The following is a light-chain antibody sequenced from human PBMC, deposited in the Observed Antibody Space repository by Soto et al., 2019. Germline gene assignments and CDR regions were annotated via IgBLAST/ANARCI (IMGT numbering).Light chain of an antibody. J-gene: IGKJ1*01. CDR1: QSVLYSSNNKNY. V-gene: IGKV4-1*01. CDR2: WAS. Sequence: IVMTQSPDSLAVSLGERATINCKSSQSVLYSSNNKNYLAWYQQKPGQPPKLLIYWASTRESGVPDRFSGSGSGTDFTLTISSLQAENVTVYYCQQCNSSWTFGQGTKVEIK. CDR3: QQCNSSWT.